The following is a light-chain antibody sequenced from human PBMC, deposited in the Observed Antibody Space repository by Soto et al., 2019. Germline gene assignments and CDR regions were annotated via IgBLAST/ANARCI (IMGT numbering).Light chain of an antibody. Sequence: QSALTQPAFVSGSPGQSITISCTGTNSDVGGYNFVSWYQQHPGKVPKLMIYDVTNRPSGVSNRFSGSKSGNTASLTISGLQAEDEGDYYCSSYTSSSTLGFGTGTKLTVL. CDR3: SSYTSSSTLG. CDR1: NSDVGGYNF. V-gene: IGLV2-14*01. J-gene: IGLJ1*01. CDR2: DVT.